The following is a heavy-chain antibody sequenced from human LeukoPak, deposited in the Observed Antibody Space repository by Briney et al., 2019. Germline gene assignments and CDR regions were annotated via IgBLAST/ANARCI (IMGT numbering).Heavy chain of an antibody. CDR3: GGGGTYSQFDY. CDR2: MYYSGST. Sequence: SGTLSLTCAVSGGSIRSYYWNWVRQPPGKGLEWIGYMYYSGSTNYNPSLKSRVTISGDTSNNQFSLKLNSVTAADTAVYYCGGGGTYSQFDYWGQGTLVTVSS. CDR1: GGSIRSYY. D-gene: IGHD1-26*01. V-gene: IGHV4-59*01. J-gene: IGHJ4*02.